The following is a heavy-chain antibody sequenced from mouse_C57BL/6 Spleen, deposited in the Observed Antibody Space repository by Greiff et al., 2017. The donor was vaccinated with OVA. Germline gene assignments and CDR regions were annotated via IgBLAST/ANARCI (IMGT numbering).Heavy chain of an antibody. D-gene: IGHD2-3*01. CDR1: GFTFSSYT. CDR3: ARQGLYLRSVDY. Sequence: DVKLVESGGGLVKPGGSLKLSCAASGFTFSSYTMSWVRQTPGKRLEWVATISGGGGNTYYPDSVKGRFTISRDNAKNTLYLQMSSLTSEDTALYYCARQGLYLRSVDYWGQGTTLTVSS. J-gene: IGHJ2*01. V-gene: IGHV5-9*01. CDR2: ISGGGGNT.